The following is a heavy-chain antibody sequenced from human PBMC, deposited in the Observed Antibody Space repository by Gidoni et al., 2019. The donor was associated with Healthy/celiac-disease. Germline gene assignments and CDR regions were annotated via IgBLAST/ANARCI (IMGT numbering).Heavy chain of an antibody. Sequence: QVQLVESGGGVVQPGRSLRLSCAASGFTFSSYGMHWVRQAPGKGLGWVAVIWYDGSNKYYADSVKGRFTISRDNSKNTLYLQMNSLRAEDTAVYYCARVSSSYSSSWYDYWGQGTLVTVSS. CDR3: ARVSSSYSSSWYDY. J-gene: IGHJ4*02. D-gene: IGHD6-13*01. CDR1: GFTFSSYG. V-gene: IGHV3-33*01. CDR2: IWYDGSNK.